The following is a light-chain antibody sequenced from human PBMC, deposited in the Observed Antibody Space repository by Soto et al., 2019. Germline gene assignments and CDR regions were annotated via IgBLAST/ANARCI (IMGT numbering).Light chain of an antibody. CDR1: QSISNW. Sequence: DIQMTQSPSTLSASVGDSVTITCRASQSISNWLAWYQVKPGKAPKVLNYDASTLQRGVPSRFSGTGSGTEFTLTISSLQPDDFATYYCQQWTYGQGTKADIK. J-gene: IGKJ1*01. V-gene: IGKV1-5*01. CDR3: QQWT. CDR2: DAS.